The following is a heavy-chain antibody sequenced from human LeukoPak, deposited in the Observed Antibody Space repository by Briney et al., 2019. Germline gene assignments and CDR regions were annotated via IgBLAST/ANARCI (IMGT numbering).Heavy chain of an antibody. D-gene: IGHD2-15*01. CDR3: TTRRQDGW. CDR1: GFTFSDAW. J-gene: IGHJ4*02. V-gene: IGHV3-15*01. Sequence: GGSLRLSCVGSGFTFSDAWMSWVRQAPGKGLEWVGRIKSKSDGGTIDYAAPVKGRFTISRDDSRNTLYLQMNSLKTEDAAVYYCTTRRQDGWWGQGTLVTVS. CDR2: IKSKSDGGTI.